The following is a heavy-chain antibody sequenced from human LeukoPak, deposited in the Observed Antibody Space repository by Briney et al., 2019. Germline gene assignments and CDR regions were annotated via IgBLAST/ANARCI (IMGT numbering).Heavy chain of an antibody. V-gene: IGHV3-30*04. J-gene: IGHJ4*02. CDR3: AKEASGSYYFDY. D-gene: IGHD1-26*01. CDR2: ISYDGSNK. Sequence: GGSLRLSCAASGFTFSSYAMHWVRQAPGKGLEWVAVISYDGSNKYYADSVKGRFTISRDNSKNTLYLQMNSLRAEDTAVYYCAKEASGSYYFDYWGQGTLVTVSS. CDR1: GFTFSSYA.